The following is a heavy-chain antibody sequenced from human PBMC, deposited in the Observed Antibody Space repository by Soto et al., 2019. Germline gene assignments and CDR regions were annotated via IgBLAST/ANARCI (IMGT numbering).Heavy chain of an antibody. V-gene: IGHV4-4*02. CDR1: SGSISSSNW. CDR3: ARDRFLEWLPYYYYYMDV. J-gene: IGHJ6*03. Sequence: PSETLSLTCAVSSGSISSSNWWSWVRQPPGKGLEWIGEIYHSGSTNYNPSLKSRVTISVDKSKNQFSLKLSSVTAADTAVYYCARDRFLEWLPYYYYYMDVWGKGTTVTVSS. D-gene: IGHD3-3*01. CDR2: IYHSGST.